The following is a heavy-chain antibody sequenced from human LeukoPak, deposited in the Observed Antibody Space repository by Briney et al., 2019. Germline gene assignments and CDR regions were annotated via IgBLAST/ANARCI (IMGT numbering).Heavy chain of an antibody. J-gene: IGHJ4*02. D-gene: IGHD3-9*01. Sequence: SVKVSCKASGGTFSSYAISWVRQAPGQGLEWMGGIIPIFGTANYAQKFQGRVTITADKSTSTAYMELSSLRSEDTAVYYWARGGYDILTGYPYYFDYWGQGTLVTVSS. CDR1: GGTFSSYA. V-gene: IGHV1-69*06. CDR2: IIPIFGTA. CDR3: ARGGYDILTGYPYYFDY.